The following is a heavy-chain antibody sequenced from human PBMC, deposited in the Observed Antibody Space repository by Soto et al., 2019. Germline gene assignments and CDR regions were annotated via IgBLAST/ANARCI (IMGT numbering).Heavy chain of an antibody. V-gene: IGHV1-46*03. J-gene: IGHJ4*02. CDR3: ARELGKIYSSSSPNFDY. D-gene: IGHD6-6*01. Sequence: ASVKVSCKASGYTFTSYYMHWVRQAPGQGLEWMGIINPSGGSTSYARKIQGRVTMTRDTSTSTVYMELSSLRSEDTAVYYCARELGKIYSSSSPNFDYWGQGTLVTVS. CDR1: GYTFTSYY. CDR2: INPSGGST.